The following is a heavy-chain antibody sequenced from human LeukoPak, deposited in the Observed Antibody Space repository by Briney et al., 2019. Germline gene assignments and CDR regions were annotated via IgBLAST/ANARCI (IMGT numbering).Heavy chain of an antibody. Sequence: GGSLRLSCAASGFTFSRNGMAWVRQAPGKGLEWVASIKQDGFEKYYVDSVKGRFTISRDNAKNSLYLQMNSLRAEDTAVYYCARQADHVVVVVATFDYWGQGTLVTVSS. CDR2: IKQDGFEK. CDR3: ARQADHVVVVVATFDY. D-gene: IGHD2-15*01. CDR1: GFTFSRNG. J-gene: IGHJ4*02. V-gene: IGHV3-7*01.